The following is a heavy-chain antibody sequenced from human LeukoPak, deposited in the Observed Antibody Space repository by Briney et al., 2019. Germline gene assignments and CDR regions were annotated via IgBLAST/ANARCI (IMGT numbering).Heavy chain of an antibody. J-gene: IGHJ5*02. D-gene: IGHD1-14*01. CDR2: VHPNSGST. CDR3: ARGPRNDP. V-gene: IGHV1-8*01. Sequence: VSVNVSCKTCGYPFPPYEIMWVPQAATQGLEWMGWVHPNSGSTAYAQKFQGRVTMTRDTSISTAYMELTGLRSDDTAVYFCARGPRNDPWGQGTLVTVSS. CDR1: GYPFPPYE.